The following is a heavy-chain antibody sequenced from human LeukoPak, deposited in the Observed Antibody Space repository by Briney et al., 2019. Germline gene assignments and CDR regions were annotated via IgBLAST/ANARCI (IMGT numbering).Heavy chain of an antibody. CDR2: IKPNSGGT. Sequence: ASVKVSCKASGYTFSGYYMHWVRQAPGQGLEWMGWIKPNSGGTNFAQKFQGRVTMTRDTSISTAYMELSRLRSDDTAVYYCATGSYLYDAFDIWGQGTMVTASS. V-gene: IGHV1-2*02. CDR1: GYTFSGYY. CDR3: ATGSYLYDAFDI. D-gene: IGHD1-26*01. J-gene: IGHJ3*02.